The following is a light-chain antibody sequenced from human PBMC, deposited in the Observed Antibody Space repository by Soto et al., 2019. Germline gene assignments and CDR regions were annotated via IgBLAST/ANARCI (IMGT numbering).Light chain of an antibody. CDR3: AAWDDSLSAVV. CDR2: RNN. Sequence: VLTQPPSASGTPVQTVTISCSGSSSNIGMNYVYWYQQLPGTAPKLLIYRNNQRPSGVPDRFSGSNSGTSASLAISGLRSEDEADYYCAAWDDSLSAVVFGGGTQLTVL. CDR1: SSNIGMNY. J-gene: IGLJ2*01. V-gene: IGLV1-47*01.